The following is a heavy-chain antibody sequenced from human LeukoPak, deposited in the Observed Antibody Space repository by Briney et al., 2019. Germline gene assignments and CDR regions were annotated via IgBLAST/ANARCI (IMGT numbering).Heavy chain of an antibody. D-gene: IGHD6-19*01. CDR3: ARDGYSSGWYEDY. CDR2: IIPILGIA. J-gene: IGHJ4*02. CDR1: GGTFSSYA. Sequence: GASVKVSCKASGGTFSSYAISWVRQAPGQGLEWMGRIIPILGIANYAQKFQGRVTITADKSTSTAYMELSSLRSEDTAVYYCARDGYSSGWYEDYWGQGTLVTVSS. V-gene: IGHV1-69*04.